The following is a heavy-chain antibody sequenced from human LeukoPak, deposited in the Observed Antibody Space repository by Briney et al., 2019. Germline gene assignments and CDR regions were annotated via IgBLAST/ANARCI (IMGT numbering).Heavy chain of an antibody. CDR1: GFSFSTYT. Sequence: GGSLRLSCAASGFSFSTYTMNWVRQAPGKGLEWVSSISSSSSFIYYADSVKGRFTISRDNAKISLYLQMNSLRAEDTAVHYCARDDEYYFDYWGQGTLVTVSS. CDR2: ISSSSSFI. CDR3: ARDDEYYFDY. J-gene: IGHJ4*02. V-gene: IGHV3-21*01.